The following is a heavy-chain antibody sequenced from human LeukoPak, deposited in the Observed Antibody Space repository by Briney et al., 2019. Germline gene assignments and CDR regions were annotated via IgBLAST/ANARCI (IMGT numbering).Heavy chain of an antibody. CDR1: VGSMSSTSHY. J-gene: IGHJ5*02. V-gene: IGHV4-39*01. CDR2: IYHSGST. D-gene: IGHD6-19*01. CDR3: ARQQWLVTNYFDP. Sequence: SETLSLTCTVSVGSMSSTSHYSGWIRQPPGKGLEWIGSIYHSGSTYYNPSLKSRVTISVDRSKHHFSLKMSSVTAADTAVYYCARQQWLVTNYFDPWGQGTLVTVSS.